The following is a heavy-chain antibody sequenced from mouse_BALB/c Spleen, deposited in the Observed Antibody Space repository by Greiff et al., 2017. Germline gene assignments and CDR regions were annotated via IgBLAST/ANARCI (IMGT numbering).Heavy chain of an antibody. Sequence: QVQLKQSGAELVKPGASVKLSCKASGYTFTSYWMHWVKQRPGQGLEWIGEINPSNGRTNYNEKFKSKATLTVDKSSSTAYMQLSSLTSEDSAVYYCARFTTVVANDYWGQGTTLTVSS. D-gene: IGHD1-1*01. CDR1: GYTFTSYW. V-gene: IGHV1S81*02. J-gene: IGHJ2*01. CDR3: ARFTTVVANDY. CDR2: INPSNGRT.